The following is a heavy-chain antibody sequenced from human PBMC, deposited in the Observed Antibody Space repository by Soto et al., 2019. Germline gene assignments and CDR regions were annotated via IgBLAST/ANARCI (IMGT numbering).Heavy chain of an antibody. CDR2: ISSSGITI. Sequence: QVQLVESGGGLVKPGGSLRLSCAASGFTFNDYYMSWIRQAPGKGLEWVSYISSSGITIYYTDSVKGRFIISRDNAKNSLYLQMNSLRAEDTAVYYCARPPSYYYDRSGRALIDAFDIWGQGTMVTVSS. J-gene: IGHJ3*02. V-gene: IGHV3-11*01. D-gene: IGHD3-22*01. CDR3: ARPPSYYYDRSGRALIDAFDI. CDR1: GFTFNDYY.